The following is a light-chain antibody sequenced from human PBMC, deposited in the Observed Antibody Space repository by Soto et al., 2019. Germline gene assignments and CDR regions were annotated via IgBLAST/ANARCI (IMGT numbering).Light chain of an antibody. J-gene: IGLJ1*01. CDR3: TSVAVTSNYV. CDR1: SSDVGNYNY. CDR2: EVN. V-gene: IGLV2-8*01. Sequence: QSALTQPPSASGSPGQSVTISCIGTSSDVGNYNYVSWYQHHPGKAPKLMIFEVNKRPSGVPARFSGSKSDNAASLTISGLQADDEDDYYCTSVAVTSNYVFGSGTKLTVL.